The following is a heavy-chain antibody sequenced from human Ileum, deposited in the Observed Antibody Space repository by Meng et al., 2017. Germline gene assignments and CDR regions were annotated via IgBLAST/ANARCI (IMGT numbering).Heavy chain of an antibody. CDR2: INTGGEIT. Sequence: GGSLRLSCAASGFMFSDFEMNWVRQAPGEGLEWLAYINTGGEITYYADSVQGRFTISRDNGKKSLFLQIDSLRAEDTAVYYCTRDSGRGYSPSESSFDLWGQGTMVTVSS. D-gene: IGHD1-1*01. CDR1: GFMFSDFE. V-gene: IGHV3-48*03. CDR3: TRDSGRGYSPSESSFDL. J-gene: IGHJ3*01.